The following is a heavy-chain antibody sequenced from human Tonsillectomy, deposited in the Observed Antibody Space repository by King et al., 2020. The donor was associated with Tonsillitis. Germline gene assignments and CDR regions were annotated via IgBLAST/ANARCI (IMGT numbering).Heavy chain of an antibody. V-gene: IGHV4-59*01. J-gene: IGHJ4*02. CDR2: SYYSGST. D-gene: IGHD3-10*01. CDR1: GGSINNYF. Sequence: QLQLQESGPGLVKPSETLSLTCTVSGGSINNYFWSWIRQPPGKGLEWIGYSYYSGSTNYNPSLTSRVTISVDTSKNQFSLKLSSVTAADTAVYYCARAERAGPWFGELSPHYFDSWGQGTLVTVSS. CDR3: ARAERAGPWFGELSPHYFDS.